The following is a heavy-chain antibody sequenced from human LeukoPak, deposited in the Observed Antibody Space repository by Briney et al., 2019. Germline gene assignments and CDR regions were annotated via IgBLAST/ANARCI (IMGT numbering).Heavy chain of an antibody. J-gene: IGHJ4*02. V-gene: IGHV1-2*02. Sequence: ASVKVSCKASGYTFTGYYMHWVRQAPGQGLAWMGWINPNSGGTNYAQKFQGRVTMTRDTSISTAYMELSRLRSDDTAVYYCASPKTAMVEYYFDYWGQGTLVTVSS. CDR1: GYTFTGYY. CDR3: ASPKTAMVEYYFDY. CDR2: INPNSGGT. D-gene: IGHD5-18*01.